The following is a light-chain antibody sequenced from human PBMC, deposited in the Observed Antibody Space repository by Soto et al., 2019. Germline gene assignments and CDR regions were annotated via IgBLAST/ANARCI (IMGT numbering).Light chain of an antibody. CDR2: KAS. J-gene: IGKJ1*01. Sequence: DIQLTHSPSTLSAPVGDTLTIPCRASQSISVWLAWYQQKAGKAPNLLIYKASRLESGVPSRFSGSGSETEFTLTISGLQPGDSATYYCQQYNSYSPTFGQGTKVDIK. CDR1: QSISVW. CDR3: QQYNSYSPT. V-gene: IGKV1-5*03.